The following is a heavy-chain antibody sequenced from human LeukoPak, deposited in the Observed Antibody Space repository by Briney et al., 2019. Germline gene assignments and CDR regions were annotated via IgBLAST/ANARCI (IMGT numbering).Heavy chain of an antibody. V-gene: IGHV1-69*13. CDR3: ARGPYYYDSSGYYLPGLFDY. CDR1: GYTFTSYD. D-gene: IGHD3-22*01. Sequence: ASVKVSCKASGYTFTSYDINWVRQAPGQGLEWMGGIIPIFGTANYAQKFQGRVTITADESTSTAYMELSSLRSEDTAVYYCARGPYYYDSSGYYLPGLFDYWGQGTLVTVSS. CDR2: IIPIFGTA. J-gene: IGHJ4*02.